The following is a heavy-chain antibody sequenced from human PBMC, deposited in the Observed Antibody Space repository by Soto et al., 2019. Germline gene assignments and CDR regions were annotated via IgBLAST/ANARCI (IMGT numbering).Heavy chain of an antibody. CDR3: AKDSSSVPAAFDY. CDR1: GFTFSSYA. J-gene: IGHJ4*02. V-gene: IGHV3-23*01. Sequence: GGSLRLSCAASGFTFSSYAMSWVRQAPGKGLEWVSTFSGSGGTTYYTDSVKGRFTISRDNSKNTLYLQMNSLRAEDTAVYFCAKDSSSVPAAFDYWGQGTLVTVSS. CDR2: FSGSGGTT. D-gene: IGHD2-2*01.